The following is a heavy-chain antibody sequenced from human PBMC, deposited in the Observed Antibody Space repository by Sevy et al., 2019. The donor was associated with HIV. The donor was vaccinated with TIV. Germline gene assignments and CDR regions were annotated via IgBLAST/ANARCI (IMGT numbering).Heavy chain of an antibody. CDR1: GYTFTIYG. D-gene: IGHD3-10*01. J-gene: IGHJ4*02. CDR2: ISAYSGNT. Sequence: ASVKVSCKASGYTFTIYGISWVRQAPEQGLEWMGWISAYSGNTNYAQNLQGRVTMTTDTSTTTAYMELRSLRFDDTVVYYCARTSSYGSGNYFDYWGQGTLVTVSS. V-gene: IGHV1-18*01. CDR3: ARTSSYGSGNYFDY.